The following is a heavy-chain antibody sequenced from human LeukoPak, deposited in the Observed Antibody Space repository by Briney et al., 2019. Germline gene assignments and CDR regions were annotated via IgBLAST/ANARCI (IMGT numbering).Heavy chain of an antibody. V-gene: IGHV1-18*01. CDR2: ISSYNGNT. CDR3: ARVKCSSTSCYHGCDY. Sequence: AAVKVSCKASGYTLTSYGISGVRQAPGQGGEGMGGISSYNGNTNYAQKLQGRVTMTTDTSTSTAYMELRSLRSDDTAVYYCARVKCSSTSCYHGCDYWGQGTLVTVSS. J-gene: IGHJ4*02. CDR1: GYTLTSYG. D-gene: IGHD2-2*01.